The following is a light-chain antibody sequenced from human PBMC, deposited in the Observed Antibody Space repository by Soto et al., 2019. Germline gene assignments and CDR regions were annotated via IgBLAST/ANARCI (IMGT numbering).Light chain of an antibody. CDR1: SSDVGSYDL. CDR2: EDN. J-gene: IGLJ3*02. Sequence: QSVLTQPASVSGSPGQSITISCTGASSDVGSYDLVSWYQQHPGKAPKVVIYEDNKRPSGISDHFSGSKSGNTASLTISGLQAEDEADYYCCSYAGSSTLVFGGGTKLTVL. V-gene: IGLV2-23*01. CDR3: CSYAGSSTLV.